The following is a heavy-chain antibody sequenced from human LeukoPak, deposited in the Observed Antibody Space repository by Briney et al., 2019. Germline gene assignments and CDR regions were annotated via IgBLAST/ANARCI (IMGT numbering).Heavy chain of an antibody. Sequence: GSLRLSCVASGFTFSSYGMHWVRQAPGKGLQWVTFIRYDGSNKYYADSVKGRFTISRDNSKNTLYLQMNSLRAEDTAVYYCAKGRGYGEYYFDYWGQGILVTVSS. V-gene: IGHV3-30*02. J-gene: IGHJ4*02. D-gene: IGHD5-18*01. CDR1: GFTFSSYG. CDR2: IRYDGSNK. CDR3: AKGRGYGEYYFDY.